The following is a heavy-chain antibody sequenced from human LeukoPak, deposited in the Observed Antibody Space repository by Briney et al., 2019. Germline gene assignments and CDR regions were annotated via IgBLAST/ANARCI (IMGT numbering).Heavy chain of an antibody. Sequence: SETLSLTCGVSGYSISSGYYWGWVRQPPGKGLEWIGNFYRDGSTHYNPSLKSRVTISGGTSRNQFSLKLSSVTAADTAVYYCASESGGYRNFDFWGQGTLVTVSS. D-gene: IGHD1-26*01. CDR1: GYSISSGYY. J-gene: IGHJ4*02. CDR2: FYRDGST. V-gene: IGHV4-38-2*01. CDR3: ASESGGYRNFDF.